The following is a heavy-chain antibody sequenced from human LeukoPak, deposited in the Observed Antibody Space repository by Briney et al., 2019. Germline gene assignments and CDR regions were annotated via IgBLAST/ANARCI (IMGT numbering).Heavy chain of an antibody. CDR3: ARGANYYDSSGYYFHYYYYMDV. V-gene: IGHV4-34*01. J-gene: IGHJ6*03. CDR2: INHSGST. D-gene: IGHD3-22*01. Sequence: SETLSLTCAVYGGSFSGYYWSWIRQPPGKGLEWIGEINHSGSTNYNPSLKSRVTISVDTSKDQFSLKLSSVTAADTAVYYCARGANYYDSSGYYFHYYYYMDVWGKGTTVTVSS. CDR1: GGSFSGYY.